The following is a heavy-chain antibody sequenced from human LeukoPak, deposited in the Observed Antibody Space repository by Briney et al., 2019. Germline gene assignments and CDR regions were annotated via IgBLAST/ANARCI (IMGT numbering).Heavy chain of an antibody. CDR1: GGSISNFY. CDR2: IHIRGST. J-gene: IGHJ4*02. Sequence: PSETLSFTCTVSGGSISNFYWGWIRQPAGKGLEWIGRIHIRGSTDYSPSLKSRVSMSVDTSKNQFFLRLRSVTAADTAVYYCVRDGTGDSSGWHLWGQGTLVTVSS. CDR3: VRDGTGDSSGWHL. V-gene: IGHV4-4*07. D-gene: IGHD6-19*01.